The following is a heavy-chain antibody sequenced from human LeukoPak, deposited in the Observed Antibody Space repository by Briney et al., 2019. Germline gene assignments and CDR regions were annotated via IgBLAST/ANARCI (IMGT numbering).Heavy chain of an antibody. Sequence: PGGSLRLSCTASGFTFSKYAISWVRQAPGKGLEWVSAITGDGDTTYYADPVKGRFSISRDNSKNTLYLQINTLRAEDTAIYYCAKRSGAGRCMDVWGQGTTVTVSS. D-gene: IGHD3-10*01. CDR3: AKRSGAGRCMDV. J-gene: IGHJ6*02. V-gene: IGHV3-23*01. CDR2: ITGDGDTT. CDR1: GFTFSKYA.